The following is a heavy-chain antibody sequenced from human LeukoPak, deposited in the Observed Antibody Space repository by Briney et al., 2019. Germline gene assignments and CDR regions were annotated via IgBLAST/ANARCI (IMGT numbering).Heavy chain of an antibody. CDR3: ARGVGYGGNSGDY. J-gene: IGHJ4*02. CDR2: INHSGST. D-gene: IGHD4-23*01. V-gene: IGHV4-34*01. CDR1: GVSFSGYY. Sequence: PSETLSLTCAVYGVSFSGYYWSWIRRPPGKGLEWIGEINHSGSTNYNPSLKSRVTISVDTSKNQFSLKLSSVTAADTAVYYCARGVGYGGNSGDYWGQGTLVTVSS.